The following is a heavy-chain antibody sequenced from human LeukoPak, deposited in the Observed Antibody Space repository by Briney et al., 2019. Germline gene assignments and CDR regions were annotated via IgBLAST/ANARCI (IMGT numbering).Heavy chain of an antibody. D-gene: IGHD3-22*01. CDR3: ANQYYYDGSGYYRGLGAFDI. Sequence: PSETLSLTCTVSGYSISSGYYWGWIRQPPGKGLEWIGSIYHSGSTYYNPSLKSRVTISVDTSKNQFSLKLSSVTAADTAVYYCANQYYYDGSGYYRGLGAFDIWGQGTMVTVSS. CDR1: GYSISSGYY. CDR2: IYHSGST. J-gene: IGHJ3*02. V-gene: IGHV4-38-2*02.